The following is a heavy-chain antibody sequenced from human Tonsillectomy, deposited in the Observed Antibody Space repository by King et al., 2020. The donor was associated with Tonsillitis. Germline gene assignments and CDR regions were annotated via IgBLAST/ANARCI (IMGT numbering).Heavy chain of an antibody. V-gene: IGHV3-11*05. D-gene: IGHD3-22*01. J-gene: IGHJ5*02. Sequence: VQLVESGGGLVQPGGSLRLSGASSGCSFTGYYMSWSRQALGNGLAWVSDMSSHSTISTKYGDSVKGRCTISRDNDKNPLFLQMNSLRAEDTAVYYCATSLHYYDSCAWGQGTLVTVSS. CDR2: MSSHSTIST. CDR1: GCSFTGYY. CDR3: ATSLHYYDSCA.